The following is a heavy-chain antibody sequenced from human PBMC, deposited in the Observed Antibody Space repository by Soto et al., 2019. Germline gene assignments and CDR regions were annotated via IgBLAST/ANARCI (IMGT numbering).Heavy chain of an antibody. Sequence: QVQLVQSGAEVKRPGSSVKVSCKASGDTFSFYSINWVRQAPGLGLEWMGRVNPILSMSNYAQRFQGRVTMTADKSTSTAYMEISVLRSEDTAMYYCATSYGSGYRAFDYWGQGALVTVSS. J-gene: IGHJ4*02. D-gene: IGHD3-10*01. V-gene: IGHV1-69*04. CDR1: GDTFSFYS. CDR3: ATSYGSGYRAFDY. CDR2: VNPILSMS.